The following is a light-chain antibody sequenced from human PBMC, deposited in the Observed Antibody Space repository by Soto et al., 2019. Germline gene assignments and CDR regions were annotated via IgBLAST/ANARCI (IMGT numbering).Light chain of an antibody. V-gene: IGLV4-69*01. CDR1: SGHSSSA. Sequence: QLVLTQSPSASGSLGASVKLTCTLSSGHSSSAIAWHQQQPEKGPRYLMKLTSDGSHTKGDGIPDRFSGSSSGAARYLTISSLQSEDEADYYCQTWGTGIVVFGGGTKVTVL. CDR2: LTSDGSH. J-gene: IGLJ2*01. CDR3: QTWGTGIVV.